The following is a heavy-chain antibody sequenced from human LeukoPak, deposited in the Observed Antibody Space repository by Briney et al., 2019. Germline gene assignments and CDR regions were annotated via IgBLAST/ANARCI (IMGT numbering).Heavy chain of an antibody. Sequence: GGSLRLSCAASGFTFSSYNMNWVRQAPGKGLEWVSSISGSISDIYYADSLKGRFTISRDNARNSLYLQMNSLRAEDTAVYYCARAVAGYLDYWGQGTLVTVSS. J-gene: IGHJ4*02. V-gene: IGHV3-21*01. CDR2: ISGSISDI. D-gene: IGHD6-19*01. CDR1: GFTFSSYN. CDR3: ARAVAGYLDY.